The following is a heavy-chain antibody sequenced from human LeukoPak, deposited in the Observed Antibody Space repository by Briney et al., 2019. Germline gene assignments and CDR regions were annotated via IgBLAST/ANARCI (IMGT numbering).Heavy chain of an antibody. CDR3: ARDRDGCSSTSCSFYYYYGMDV. V-gene: IGHV3-30*04. J-gene: IGHJ6*04. Sequence: PGRSLRLSCAASGFTFSSYAMHWVRQAPGKGLEWVAVISYDGSNKYYADSVKGRFTISRDNSKNTLYLQMNSLRAEDTAVYYCARDRDGCSSTSCSFYYYYGMDVWGKGTTVTVSS. CDR2: ISYDGSNK. D-gene: IGHD2-2*01. CDR1: GFTFSSYA.